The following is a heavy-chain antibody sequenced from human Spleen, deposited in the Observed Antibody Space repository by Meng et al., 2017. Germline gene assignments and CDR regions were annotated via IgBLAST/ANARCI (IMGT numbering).Heavy chain of an antibody. CDR2: IYNSGNS. CDR3: ARDSIIGPKCYYFVLDV. V-gene: IGHV4-61*02. CDR1: GGSISSGSYC. J-gene: IGHJ6*02. Sequence: LRLSCTVSGGSISSGSYCWSWIRQPAGTGLEWIGRIYNSGNSNSNPSLKSRVTISIDTSKNQFSLNLTSVTAADTAVYYCARDSIIGPKCYYFVLDVWGQGTTVTVSS. D-gene: IGHD5-24*01.